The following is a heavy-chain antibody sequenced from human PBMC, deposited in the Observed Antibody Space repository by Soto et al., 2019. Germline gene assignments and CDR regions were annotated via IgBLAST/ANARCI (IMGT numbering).Heavy chain of an antibody. V-gene: IGHV3-9*01. D-gene: IGHD6-19*01. CDR2: ITWNSDRI. CDR3: ARDRRGSGWHEFDS. CDR1: GFSFDDYA. J-gene: IGHJ4*02. Sequence: EVQLVESGGGLVLPGRSLRLSCAGTGFSFDDYAMHWVRQAPGKASEWVSGITWNSDRIVYADSVQGRFTISRDNAKNSLYLQMNSLRADDTAFYYCARDRRGSGWHEFDSWGQGTLVTVSS.